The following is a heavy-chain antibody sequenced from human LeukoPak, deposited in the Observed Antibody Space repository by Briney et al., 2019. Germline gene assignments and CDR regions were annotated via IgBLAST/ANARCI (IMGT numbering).Heavy chain of an antibody. CDR2: IYYSGST. J-gene: IGHJ5*02. CDR3: ARQPGSGIVVVPAVGFDP. CDR1: GGSISSSSYY. Sequence: SKTLSLTCTVSGGSISSSSYYWGWIRQPPGKGLEWIGSIYYSGSTYYNPSLKSRVTISVDTSKNRFSLILSSVTAADTAVYYCARQPGSGIVVVPAVGFDPWGQGTLVTVSS. V-gene: IGHV4-39*01. D-gene: IGHD2-2*01.